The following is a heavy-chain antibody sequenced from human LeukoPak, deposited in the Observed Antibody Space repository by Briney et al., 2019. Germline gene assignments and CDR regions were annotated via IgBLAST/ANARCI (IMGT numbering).Heavy chain of an antibody. CDR2: MYNSGST. V-gene: IGHV4-39*01. D-gene: IGHD3-9*01. CDR3: ARNDILTGYFVGGGDY. CDR1: GGSISSSYYY. J-gene: IGHJ4*02. Sequence: SETLSLTCTVSGGSISSSYYYWGWIRQPPGKGLEWIGTMYNSGSTDYNPSLESRVTISVDTSKNQFSLKLSAVTAADTAVYYCARNDILTGYFVGGGDYWGQGTLVTVSS.